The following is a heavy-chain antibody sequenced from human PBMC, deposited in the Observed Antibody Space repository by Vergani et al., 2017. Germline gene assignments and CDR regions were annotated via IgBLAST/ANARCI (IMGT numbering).Heavy chain of an antibody. CDR3: ARDPTTVGNKNWFDP. V-gene: IGHV1-69*08. CDR2: IIPILGIA. Sequence: QVQLVQSGAEVKKPGSSVKVSCKASGGTFSSYTISWVRQAPGQGLEWMGRIIPILGIANYAQKFQGRVTITAEKSTSTAYMELSSLRSEDTAVYYCARDPTTVGNKNWFDPWGQGTLVTVSS. D-gene: IGHD1/OR15-1a*01. CDR1: GGTFSSYT. J-gene: IGHJ5*02.